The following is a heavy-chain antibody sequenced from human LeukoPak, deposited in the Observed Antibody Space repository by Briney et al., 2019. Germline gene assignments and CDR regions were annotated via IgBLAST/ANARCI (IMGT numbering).Heavy chain of an antibody. V-gene: IGHV4-31*03. CDR3: ARAGDRAVFDY. J-gene: IGHJ4*02. Sequence: SETLSLTCTVSGVSISSGGYYWSWIRQHPGKGLEWIGYIYYSGSTYYNPSLKSRVTISVDTSKNQFSLKLSSVTAADTAVYHCARAGDRAVFDYWGQGTLVTVSS. CDR1: GVSISSGGYY. CDR2: IYYSGST. D-gene: IGHD2-21*02.